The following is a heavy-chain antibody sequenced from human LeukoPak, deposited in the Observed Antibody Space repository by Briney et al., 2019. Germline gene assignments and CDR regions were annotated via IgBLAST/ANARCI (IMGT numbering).Heavy chain of an antibody. CDR2: ISGSAGST. D-gene: IGHD6-13*01. CDR1: GFTFSSYA. Sequence: GGSLRLSCAASGFTFSSYAMSWVRQAPGKGLEWVSSISGSAGSTYYADSVRGRFTISRDNSKNTLYLQMNSLRAEDTAVYYCAKVEGIYIFDYWGQGTPVTVSS. J-gene: IGHJ4*02. CDR3: AKVEGIYIFDY. V-gene: IGHV3-23*01.